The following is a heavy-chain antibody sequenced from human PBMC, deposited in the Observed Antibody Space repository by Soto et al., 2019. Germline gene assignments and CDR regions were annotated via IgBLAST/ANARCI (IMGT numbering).Heavy chain of an antibody. Sequence: GGSLRLSCVASGFTFSTYWMSWVRQAPGKGLEWVANTKQDGSEKYYVDSVRGRFTISRDKAKNSLYLQMNSLRAEDTAVYYCAREYYYDSRGYYGNSAFDMWGQGT. CDR3: AREYYYDSRGYYGNSAFDM. D-gene: IGHD3-22*01. CDR1: GFTFSTYW. CDR2: TKQDGSEK. J-gene: IGHJ3*02. V-gene: IGHV3-7*01.